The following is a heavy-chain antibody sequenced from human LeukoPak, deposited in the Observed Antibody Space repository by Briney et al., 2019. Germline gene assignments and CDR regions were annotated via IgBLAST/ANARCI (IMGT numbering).Heavy chain of an antibody. D-gene: IGHD5-12*01. CDR1: GGSISSYY. Sequence: SETLSLTCTVSGGSISSYYWSWIRQPPGKGLEWIGYIYYSGSTNYNPSLKGRVTISVDTSKNQFSLKLSSVTAADTAVYYCARRGYSGIDYWGQGTLVTVSS. CDR3: ARRGYSGIDY. CDR2: IYYSGST. V-gene: IGHV4-59*08. J-gene: IGHJ4*02.